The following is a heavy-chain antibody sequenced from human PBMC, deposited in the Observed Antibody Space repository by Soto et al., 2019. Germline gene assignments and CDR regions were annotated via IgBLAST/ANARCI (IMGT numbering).Heavy chain of an antibody. Sequence: EVQLVESGGGLVQPGGSLRLSCAASGFTFSSYSMNWVRQAPGKGLEWVSYISSSSSTIYYADSVKGRFTISRDNAKNSLYLQMNSLRDEDTAVYYCARSSVTRDYYYSYYGMDVWGQGTTVTASS. CDR3: ARSSVTRDYYYSYYGMDV. J-gene: IGHJ6*02. V-gene: IGHV3-48*02. D-gene: IGHD4-17*01. CDR2: ISSSSSTI. CDR1: GFTFSSYS.